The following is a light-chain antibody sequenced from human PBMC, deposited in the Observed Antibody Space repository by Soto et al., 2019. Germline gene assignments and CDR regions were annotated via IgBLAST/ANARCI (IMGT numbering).Light chain of an antibody. V-gene: IGLV2-14*01. Sequence: SALAKPASVSGSPGQSITISCTGTSSDVGGYNYVSWYQQHPGKAPKLIIYEVSDRPTGVSNRFSGSKSGHTASMTISGLQSEDEADYFCTSYTSSSTLDVFGTGTKVTVL. J-gene: IGLJ1*01. CDR1: SSDVGGYNY. CDR3: TSYTSSSTLDV. CDR2: EVS.